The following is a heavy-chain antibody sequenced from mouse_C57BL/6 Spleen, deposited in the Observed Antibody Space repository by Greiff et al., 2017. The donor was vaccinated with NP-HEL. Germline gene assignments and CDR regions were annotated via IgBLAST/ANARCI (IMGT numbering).Heavy chain of an antibody. J-gene: IGHJ2*01. V-gene: IGHV14-4*01. CDR1: GFNIKDDY. D-gene: IGHD1-1*01. CDR3: TAMTAVVGDY. CDR2: IDPENGNT. Sequence: EVQLQQSGAELVRPGASVKLSCTASGFNIKDDYMHWVKQRPEQGLEWIGWIDPENGNTEYASKFQGKATITADTSSNTAYLQLSSLTSEDTAVYYWTAMTAVVGDYWGQGTTLTVSS.